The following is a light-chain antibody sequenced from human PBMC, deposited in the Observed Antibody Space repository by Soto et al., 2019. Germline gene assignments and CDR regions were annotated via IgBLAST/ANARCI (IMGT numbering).Light chain of an antibody. CDR3: QQYDNRPT. V-gene: IGKV1-33*01. Sequence: DIQMTQSPSSLSASVGDRVTITCQASEDITNYLNWYQQKPGKAPKLLIYEASNLETGVPSRFSGSGSATDFTFTISSLQPEDIATYFCQQYDNRPTFGQGTRLEIK. J-gene: IGKJ5*01. CDR1: EDITNY. CDR2: EAS.